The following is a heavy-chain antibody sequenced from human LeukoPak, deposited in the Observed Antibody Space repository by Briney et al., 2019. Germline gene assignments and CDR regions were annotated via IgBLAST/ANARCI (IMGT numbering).Heavy chain of an antibody. CDR2: IYPGDSDT. CDR1: GYNFTNYW. CDR3: ARLGYSGYDYRNNWFDP. V-gene: IGHV5-51*01. Sequence: GESLKISCKGSGYNFTNYWIAWVRQMPGKGLEWMGIIYPGDSDTRYSPSFQGQVTISADKSISTAYLQWSSLKASDTAMYYCARLGYSGYDYRNNWFDPWGQGTLVTVSS. D-gene: IGHD5-12*01. J-gene: IGHJ5*02.